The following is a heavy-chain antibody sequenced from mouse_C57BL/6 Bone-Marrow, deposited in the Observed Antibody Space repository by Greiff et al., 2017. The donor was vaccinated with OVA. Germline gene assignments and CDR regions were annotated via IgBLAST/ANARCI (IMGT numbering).Heavy chain of an antibody. J-gene: IGHJ4*01. D-gene: IGHD2-3*01. CDR1: GYTFTSYW. CDR2: IYPGSGST. Sequence: QVQLQQPGAELVKPGASVKMSCKASGYTFTSYWITWVKQRPGQGLEWIGDIYPGSGSTNYNEKFKSKATLTVDTSSSTAYMQLSSLTSEDSAVDYCARYYDGYPYYAMDYGGQGTSVTVSA. V-gene: IGHV1-55*01. CDR3: ARYYDGYPYYAMDY.